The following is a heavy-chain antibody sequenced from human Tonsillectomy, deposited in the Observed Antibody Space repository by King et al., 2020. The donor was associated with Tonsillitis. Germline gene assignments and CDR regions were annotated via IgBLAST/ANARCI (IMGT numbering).Heavy chain of an antibody. V-gene: IGHV5-51*01. CDR1: GYTFTNYW. J-gene: IGHJ4*02. CDR3: ARGKGNGLLLDY. CDR2: MYLGDSDT. Sequence: VQLVESGAEVKKPGESLNISCNVSGYTFTNYWIGWVRQMPGKGLEWMGIMYLGDSDTKYSPSFQGQVTISADKSINTAYLQWSSLKASDTAMYYCARGKGNGLLLDYWGQGTLVTVSS. D-gene: IGHD1-26*01.